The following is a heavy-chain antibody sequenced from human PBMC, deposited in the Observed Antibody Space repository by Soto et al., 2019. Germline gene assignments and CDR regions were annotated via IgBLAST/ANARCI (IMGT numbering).Heavy chain of an antibody. V-gene: IGHV3-33*01. Sequence: QVLLVETGGGVVQPGRSLRLSCAASGFTFRTFGMHWVRQAPGKGLEWVSVIWNDGSKKFYADSVKGRFTISRDNSNNTLYLQMDSLRPEDTAVYYCVTGNQNFFDYWGQGTLGTVSS. J-gene: IGHJ4*02. CDR3: VTGNQNFFDY. CDR2: IWNDGSKK. CDR1: GFTFRTFG. D-gene: IGHD1-1*01.